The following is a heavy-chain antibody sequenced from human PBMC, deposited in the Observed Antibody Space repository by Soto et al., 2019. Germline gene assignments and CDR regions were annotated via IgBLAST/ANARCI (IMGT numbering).Heavy chain of an antibody. D-gene: IGHD1-26*01. CDR1: GFTFSHYG. CDR2: ISYDGSNK. CDR3: ARYSGKYQGPIDY. V-gene: IGHV3-30*03. Sequence: QVQLVEYGGGVGQPGRSLRLSCAASGFTFSHYGIHWVRQAPGKGLEWLAVISYDGSNKHYADSVKGRFTVSRDNSKNTLYLQMNSLRAEDTAVYFCARYSGKYQGPIDYWGQGTLVTVSS. J-gene: IGHJ4*02.